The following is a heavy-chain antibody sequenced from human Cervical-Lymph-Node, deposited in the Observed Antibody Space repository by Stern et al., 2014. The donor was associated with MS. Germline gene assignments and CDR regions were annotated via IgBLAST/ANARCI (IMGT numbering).Heavy chain of an antibody. J-gene: IGHJ6*02. CDR3: ARDLSGRGVYYYGMDV. CDR1: VFTFSSYS. V-gene: IGHV3-48*02. D-gene: IGHD6-19*01. CDR2: ISSSSSTI. Sequence: EVQLEESGGGLVQPGGSLRLSCAASVFTFSSYSMNWVRQAPGKGLEWVSYISSSSSTIYYADSVKGRFTISRDNAKNSLYLQMNSLRDEDTAVYYCARDLSGRGVYYYGMDVWGQGTTVTVSS.